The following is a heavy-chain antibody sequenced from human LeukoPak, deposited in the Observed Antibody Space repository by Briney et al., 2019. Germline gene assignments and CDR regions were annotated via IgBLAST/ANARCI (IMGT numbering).Heavy chain of an antibody. V-gene: IGHV3-30-3*01. J-gene: IGHJ4*02. D-gene: IGHD1-26*01. CDR2: ISYDGSNK. Sequence: GGSLTLSCAASGFTFSSYAMHWVRQAPSKGLEWVAVISYDGSNKYYADSVKGRFTISRDNSKNTLYLQMNSLRAEDTAVYYCARQWELPGGFDYWGQGTLVTVSS. CDR3: ARQWELPGGFDY. CDR1: GFTFSSYA.